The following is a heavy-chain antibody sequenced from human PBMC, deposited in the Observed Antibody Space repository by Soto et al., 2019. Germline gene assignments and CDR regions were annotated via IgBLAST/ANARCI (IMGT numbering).Heavy chain of an antibody. Sequence: QVQLVESGGGVVQPGRSLRLSCAASGFTFSSYAMHWVRQAPGKGLEWVAVMSYDGSNKYYADSVKGRFTISRDNSKNTLYLQMNSLRAEDTAVYYSARVYGSWIAAVVDYWGQGTLVTVSS. CDR2: MSYDGSNK. CDR3: ARVYGSWIAAVVDY. CDR1: GFTFSSYA. V-gene: IGHV3-30-3*01. J-gene: IGHJ4*02. D-gene: IGHD6-13*01.